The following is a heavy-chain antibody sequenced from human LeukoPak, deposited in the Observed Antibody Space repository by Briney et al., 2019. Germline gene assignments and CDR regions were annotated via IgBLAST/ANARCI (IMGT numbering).Heavy chain of an antibody. D-gene: IGHD5-18*01. J-gene: IGHJ6*03. CDR3: AKGYSYGPISYYYYYMDV. V-gene: IGHV3-30*18. Sequence: PGGSLRLSCAASGFTFSSYDMHWVRQAPGKGLEWVAVISYGGSNKYYADSVKGRFTISRDNSKNTLYLQMNSLRAEDTTVYYCAKGYSYGPISYYYYYMDVWGKGTTVTVSS. CDR2: ISYGGSNK. CDR1: GFTFSSYD.